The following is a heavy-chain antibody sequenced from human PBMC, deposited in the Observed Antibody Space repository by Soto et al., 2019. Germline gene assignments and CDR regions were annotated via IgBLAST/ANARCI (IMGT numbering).Heavy chain of an antibody. CDR1: GGSISSSSYY. J-gene: IGHJ6*02. Sequence: SETLSLTCTVSGGSISSSSYYWGWIRQPPGKELEWIGSIYYSGSTYYNPSLKSRVTISVDTSKNQFSLKPSSVTAADTAVYYCASTNTYYYGSGSYSVWGQGTTVTVSS. V-gene: IGHV4-39*01. CDR2: IYYSGST. CDR3: ASTNTYYYGSGSYSV. D-gene: IGHD3-10*01.